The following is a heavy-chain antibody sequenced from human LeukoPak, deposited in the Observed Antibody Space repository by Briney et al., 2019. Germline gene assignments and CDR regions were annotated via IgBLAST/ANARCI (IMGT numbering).Heavy chain of an antibody. D-gene: IGHD3-10*01. CDR1: GFTLSNYV. Sequence: GGSLRLSCSASGFTLSNYVMHWVRQAPGKGLEYVSAITSNGGSTYYAESVKGRFTFSRDNSKSTLYLQMSSLRAEDTAVYYFVEGGGGVHDGSGGFFDSWGQGTLVTVSS. CDR3: VEGGGGVHDGSGGFFDS. V-gene: IGHV3-64D*06. J-gene: IGHJ4*02. CDR2: ITSNGGST.